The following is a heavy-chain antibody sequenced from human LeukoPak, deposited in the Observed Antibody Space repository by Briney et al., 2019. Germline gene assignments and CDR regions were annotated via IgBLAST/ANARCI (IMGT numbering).Heavy chain of an antibody. CDR3: ARPVGNGYYYD. Sequence: GGSLRPSCAASGFTFSSYFMSWVRQAPGKGLEWVANINQDGSEKYYVDSVEGRFAISRDNAKNSLYLQMNSLRAEDTAVYYCARPVGNGYYYDWGQGTLVTVSS. D-gene: IGHD3-22*01. J-gene: IGHJ4*02. CDR2: INQDGSEK. V-gene: IGHV3-7*04. CDR1: GFTFSSYF.